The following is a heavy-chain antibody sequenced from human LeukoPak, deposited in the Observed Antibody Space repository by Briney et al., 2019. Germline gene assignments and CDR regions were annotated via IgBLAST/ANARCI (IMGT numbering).Heavy chain of an antibody. V-gene: IGHV4-61*01. CDR2: IYYSGST. Sequence: SETLSLTCTVSGGSVSGGSYYWSWIRQPPGKGLEWIGYIYYSGSTNYNPSLKSRVTISVDTSKNQFSLKLSSVTAADTAVYYCARGHYTGLEWSADAFDIWGQGTMVTVSS. CDR1: GGSVSGGSYY. J-gene: IGHJ3*02. D-gene: IGHD3-3*01. CDR3: ARGHYTGLEWSADAFDI.